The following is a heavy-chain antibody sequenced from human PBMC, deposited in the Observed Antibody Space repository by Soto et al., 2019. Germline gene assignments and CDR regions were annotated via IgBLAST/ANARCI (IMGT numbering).Heavy chain of an antibody. J-gene: IGHJ5*02. D-gene: IGHD2-15*01. CDR3: ARGYCSGGSCYSGWFDP. CDR1: GCSISSGGYY. Sequence: SETLSLTCTVSGCSISSGGYYWSWIRQHPGKGLEWIGYIYYSGSTYYNPSLKSRVTISVDTSKNQFSLKLSSVTAADTAVYYCARGYCSGGSCYSGWFDPWGQGTLVTVSS. V-gene: IGHV4-31*03. CDR2: IYYSGST.